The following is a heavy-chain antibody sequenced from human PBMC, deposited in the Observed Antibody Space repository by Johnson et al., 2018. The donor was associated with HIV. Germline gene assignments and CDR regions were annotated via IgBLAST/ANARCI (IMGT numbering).Heavy chain of an antibody. D-gene: IGHD6-19*01. Sequence: QVQLVESGGGVVQPGTSLRLFCAASGFSFSNSVMHWVRRAPGKGLDWVAGISVDGNSKFYPDSVKGRFTISRDNSDNPLFLQMNSLRPEDTAVYYCARDGVAGTSGDIWGQGTMVTVSS. CDR3: ARDGVAGTSGDI. J-gene: IGHJ3*02. V-gene: IGHV3-30-3*01. CDR1: GFSFSNSV. CDR2: ISVDGNSK.